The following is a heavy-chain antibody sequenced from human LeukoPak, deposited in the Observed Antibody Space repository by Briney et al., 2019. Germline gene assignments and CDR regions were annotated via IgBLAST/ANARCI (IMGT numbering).Heavy chain of an antibody. D-gene: IGHD5-24*01. J-gene: IGHJ6*02. Sequence: ASVKVSCKASGYTFTSYAMHWVRQAPGQRLEWMGWINAGNGNTKYSQKFQGRVTITRDTSASTAYMELSSLRSEDTAVYYCARGGDGFPETKYYYYYYGMDVWGQGTTVTVSS. CDR2: INAGNGNT. CDR3: ARGGDGFPETKYYYYYYGMDV. CDR1: GYTFTSYA. V-gene: IGHV1-3*01.